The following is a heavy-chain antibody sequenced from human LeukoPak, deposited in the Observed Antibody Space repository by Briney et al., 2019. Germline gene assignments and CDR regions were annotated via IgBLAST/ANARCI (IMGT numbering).Heavy chain of an antibody. J-gene: IGHJ5*02. Sequence: GGSLRLSCVVSGFTFSDYHMNWVRQAPGKGLEWVSSISTSNSYIYYADSLTGRFTISRDNAKNSLYLQMNSLRAEDTAVYYCARDILTGHYWWFDPWGQGTLVTVSS. CDR3: ARDILTGHYWWFDP. V-gene: IGHV3-21*01. CDR1: GFTFSDYH. CDR2: ISTSNSYI. D-gene: IGHD3-9*01.